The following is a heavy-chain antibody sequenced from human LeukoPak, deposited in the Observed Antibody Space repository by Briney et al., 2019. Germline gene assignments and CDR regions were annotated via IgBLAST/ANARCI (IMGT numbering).Heavy chain of an antibody. V-gene: IGHV3-30*18. CDR3: AKGADVTMVRGVIPRDGMDV. CDR2: ISYDGSNK. CDR1: GFTFSSDG. J-gene: IGHJ6*04. D-gene: IGHD3-10*01. Sequence: PGGSLRLSWAASGFTFSSDGMHWVRQTRGKGLGWVAVISYDGSNKYYADSVKDRFTISRDNAKNTLYLQMNSLRAEDTAVYYCAKGADVTMVRGVIPRDGMDVWGKGTTVTVSS.